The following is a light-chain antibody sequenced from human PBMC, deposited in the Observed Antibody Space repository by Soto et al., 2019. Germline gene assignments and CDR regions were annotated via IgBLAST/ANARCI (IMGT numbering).Light chain of an antibody. CDR3: QQYGNSPFT. CDR2: GSS. J-gene: IGKJ3*01. CDR1: QSISSSC. V-gene: IGKV3-20*01. Sequence: EIVLTQSPGTLSLSPGERATLSCRASQSISSSCLAWYQQKPGQAPRLLIFGSSSRATDIPDRFSGSGSETDFTLTISRLEPEDFAVYYCQQYGNSPFTFGPGTKVDIK.